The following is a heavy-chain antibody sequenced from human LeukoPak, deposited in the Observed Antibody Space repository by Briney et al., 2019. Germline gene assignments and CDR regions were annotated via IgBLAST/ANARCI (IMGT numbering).Heavy chain of an antibody. D-gene: IGHD6-19*01. J-gene: IGHJ4*02. Sequence: PSETLSLTCSVSGGSISSYYWSWIPQPPGKGLEWIGNIRNSGNINSNPSLESQVTISVDTSKNQFSLKLRSVTAADTAFYYCAGGVQWLVFAVWGQGTLVTVSA. CDR3: AGGVQWLVFAV. CDR2: IRNSGNI. CDR1: GGSISSYY. V-gene: IGHV4-59*12.